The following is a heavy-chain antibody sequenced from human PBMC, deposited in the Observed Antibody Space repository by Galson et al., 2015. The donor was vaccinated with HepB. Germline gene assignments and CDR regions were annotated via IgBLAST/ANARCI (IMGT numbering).Heavy chain of an antibody. J-gene: IGHJ4*02. CDR1: GGTFSSYA. D-gene: IGHD6-13*01. CDR2: IIPIFGTA. CDR3: ARGHRWFGYSSSWYPYYFDY. Sequence: SVKVSCKASGGTFSSYAISWVRQAPGQGLEWMGGIIPIFGTANYAQKFQGRVTVTADESTSTAYMELSSLRSEDTAVYYCARGHRWFGYSSSWYPYYFDYWGQGTLVTVSS. V-gene: IGHV1-69*13.